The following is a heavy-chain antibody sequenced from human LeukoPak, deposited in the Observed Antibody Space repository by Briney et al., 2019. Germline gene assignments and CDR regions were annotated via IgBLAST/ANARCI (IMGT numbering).Heavy chain of an antibody. D-gene: IGHD3-22*01. V-gene: IGHV1-18*01. J-gene: IGHJ4*02. CDR2: ISAYNGNT. CDR1: GYTFTSYG. CDR3: ARGYDSSGYYSYYFDY. Sequence: ASVKVSCKXSGYTFTSYGISWVRQAPGQGLEWMGWISAYNGNTNYAQKLQGRVTMTTDTSTSTAYMELRSLRSDDTAVYYCARGYDSSGYYSYYFDYWGQGTLVTVSS.